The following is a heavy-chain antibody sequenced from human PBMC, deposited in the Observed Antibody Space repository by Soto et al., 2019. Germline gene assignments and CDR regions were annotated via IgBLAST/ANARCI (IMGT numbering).Heavy chain of an antibody. D-gene: IGHD1-20*01. J-gene: IGHJ6*02. CDR3: ARDHNWNDDLYYYYGMDV. Sequence: GGSLRLSCAASGFTFSSYSMNWVRQAPGKGLEWVSYISSSSSTIYYADSVKGRFTISRDNAKNSLYLQMNSLRDEDTAVYYCARDHNWNDDLYYYYGMDVWGQGTTVTVSS. V-gene: IGHV3-48*02. CDR2: ISSSSSTI. CDR1: GFTFSSYS.